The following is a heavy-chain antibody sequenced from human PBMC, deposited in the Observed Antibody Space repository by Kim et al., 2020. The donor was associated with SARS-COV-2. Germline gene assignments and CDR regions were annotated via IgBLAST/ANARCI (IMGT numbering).Heavy chain of an antibody. J-gene: IGHJ6*03. V-gene: IGHV3-49*04. CDR2: IRSKAYGGTT. Sequence: GGSLRLSCTASGFTFGDYAMSWVRQAPGKGLEWVGFIRSKAYGGTTEYAASVKGRFTISRDDSKSIAYLQMNSLKTEDTAVYYCTREPRKSMAVAGTLFPRYYYYYYMDVWGKGTAVTVSS. CDR3: TREPRKSMAVAGTLFPRYYYYYYMDV. CDR1: GFTFGDYA. D-gene: IGHD6-19*01.